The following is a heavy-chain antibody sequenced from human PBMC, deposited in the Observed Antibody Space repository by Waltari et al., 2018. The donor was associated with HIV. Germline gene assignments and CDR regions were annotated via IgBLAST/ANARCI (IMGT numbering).Heavy chain of an antibody. V-gene: IGHV1-69*04. CDR2: IIPILGTT. CDR1: GGTFGSYA. J-gene: IGHJ6*02. D-gene: IGHD2-21*01. Sequence: QVRLVQSGAEVKQPGSSVKISCKASGGTFGSYAIPWVRQAPGQGLEWMGRIIPILGTTNYVQNFQDRVKITADKSTSTAYMELSSLRYEDTAVFFCARGIYSSSWDRFYGMDVWGQGTTVTVSS. CDR3: ARGIYSSSWDRFYGMDV.